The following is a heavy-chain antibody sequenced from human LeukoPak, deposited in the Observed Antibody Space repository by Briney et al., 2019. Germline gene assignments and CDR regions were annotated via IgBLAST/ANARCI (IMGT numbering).Heavy chain of an antibody. CDR3: ASGDGYSPFDY. CDR2: IYTSGST. J-gene: IGHJ4*02. V-gene: IGHV4-59*10. CDR1: GGSFSGYY. D-gene: IGHD5-24*01. Sequence: SETLSLTCAVYGGSFSGYYWSWIRQPAGKGLEWIGRIYTSGSTNYNPSLKSRVTISVDTSKNQFSLKLSSVTAADTAVYYCASGDGYSPFDYWGQGTLVTVSS.